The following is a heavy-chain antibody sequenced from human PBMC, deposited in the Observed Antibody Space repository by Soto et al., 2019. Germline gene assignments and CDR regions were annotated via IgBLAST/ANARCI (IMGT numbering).Heavy chain of an antibody. Sequence: EVQLVESGGGLVQSGGSLRLSCAASGFTFSRYSMNWVRQAPGKGLEWVSYISSSGRTIYYADSVKGRVTISRDNAKNSLYLQMNSLRDDDTAVYDCARDGFVRGMDVWGQGTTVTVSS. CDR1: GFTFSRYS. J-gene: IGHJ6*02. CDR2: ISSSGRTI. CDR3: ARDGFVRGMDV. V-gene: IGHV3-48*02. D-gene: IGHD2-21*01.